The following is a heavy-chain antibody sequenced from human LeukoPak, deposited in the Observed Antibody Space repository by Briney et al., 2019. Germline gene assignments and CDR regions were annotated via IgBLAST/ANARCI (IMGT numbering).Heavy chain of an antibody. Sequence: GESLKISCKGSGYTFTNYWIVWVRQMPGKGLEWMGIINPGDSDTRYSPSLQGQVTISADKSISTAYLQWSSLKASDTAMYYCARHRSLGILDYWGQGTLVTVSS. D-gene: IGHD7-27*01. J-gene: IGHJ4*02. V-gene: IGHV5-51*01. CDR1: GYTFTNYW. CDR3: ARHRSLGILDY. CDR2: INPGDSDT.